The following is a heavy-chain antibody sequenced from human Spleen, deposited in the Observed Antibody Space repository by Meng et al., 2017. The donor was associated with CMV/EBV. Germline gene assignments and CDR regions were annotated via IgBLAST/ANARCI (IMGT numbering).Heavy chain of an antibody. D-gene: IGHD3-10*01. V-gene: IGHV3-30-3*01. CDR3: VKDSEPLWFGEPLLEH. Sequence: GGSLRLSCAASGFTFSSYAMHWVRQAPGKGLEWVAVISYDGSNKYYADSVKGRFTISRDNSKNTLYLQMNSVRAEDTAIYYCVKDSEPLWFGEPLLEHWGQGTLVTVSS. CDR1: GFTFSSYA. CDR2: ISYDGSNK. J-gene: IGHJ1*01.